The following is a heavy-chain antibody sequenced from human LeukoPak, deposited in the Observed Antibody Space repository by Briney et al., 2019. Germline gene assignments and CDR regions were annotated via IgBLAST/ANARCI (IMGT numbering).Heavy chain of an antibody. CDR3: ATLVDTAHLRYYYYYMDV. D-gene: IGHD5-18*01. Sequence: ASVKVSCKASGYTFTSYGISWVRQAPGQGLEWMGGIIPIFGTANYAQKFQGRVTITADESTSTAYMELSSLRSEDTAVYYCATLVDTAHLRYYYYYMDVWGKGTTVTVSS. V-gene: IGHV1-69*13. J-gene: IGHJ6*03. CDR2: IIPIFGTA. CDR1: GYTFTSYG.